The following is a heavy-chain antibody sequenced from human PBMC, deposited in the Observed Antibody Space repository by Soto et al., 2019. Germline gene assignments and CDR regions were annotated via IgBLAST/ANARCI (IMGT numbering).Heavy chain of an antibody. CDR2: VYFNGNT. CDR1: AASFSKYY. V-gene: IGHV4-59*01. Sequence: SETLSLTCTVSAASFSKYYWTWIRQPPGKGLEWIGYVYFNGNTNYNPSLKRRVSISIDTSKNQITLALNSVTAADTAVYYCASVTFGGVVLAHWGQGTLVTVSS. J-gene: IGHJ4*02. D-gene: IGHD3-16*01. CDR3: ASVTFGGVVLAH.